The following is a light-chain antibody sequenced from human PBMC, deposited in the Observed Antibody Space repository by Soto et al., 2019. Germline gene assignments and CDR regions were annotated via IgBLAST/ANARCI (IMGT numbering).Light chain of an antibody. CDR2: DAS. J-gene: IGKJ5*01. V-gene: IGKV3-11*01. CDR3: QQRAGSST. Sequence: EIVLTQSPVTLSLSPGERATLSCRASQTVSNQLAWYRQKPGQAPRLLIYDASRRVTGIPARFSGSGSGTDFTLTLSSLEPEDFAVYYCQQRAGSSTFGQGTRLEI. CDR1: QTVSNQ.